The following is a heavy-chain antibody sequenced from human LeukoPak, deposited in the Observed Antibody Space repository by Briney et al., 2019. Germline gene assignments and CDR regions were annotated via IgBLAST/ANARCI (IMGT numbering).Heavy chain of an antibody. Sequence: ASVKVSCKASGYTFTSYDMHWVRQAPGQGLEWMGIINPSGGSTSYAQKFQGRVTMTRDTSTSTVYMELSSLRSEDTAVYYCARVYYDSSATASFDYWGQGTLVTVSS. D-gene: IGHD3-22*01. J-gene: IGHJ4*02. CDR1: GYTFTSYD. V-gene: IGHV1-46*01. CDR3: ARVYYDSSATASFDY. CDR2: INPSGGST.